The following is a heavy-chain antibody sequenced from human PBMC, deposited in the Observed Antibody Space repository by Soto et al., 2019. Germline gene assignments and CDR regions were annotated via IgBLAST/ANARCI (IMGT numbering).Heavy chain of an antibody. J-gene: IGHJ5*02. CDR1: GFTFSGYS. Sequence: PGGSLRLSCAASGFTFSGYSMNWVRQAPGKGLEWISYISSHSSTLYYADSVKGRFTISRDNDDNSLYLQMNSLRDEDTAVYYCVRDGSGNLYLNWFDPWGQGTLVTVSS. D-gene: IGHD6-19*01. CDR3: VRDGSGNLYLNWFDP. V-gene: IGHV3-48*02. CDR2: ISSHSSTL.